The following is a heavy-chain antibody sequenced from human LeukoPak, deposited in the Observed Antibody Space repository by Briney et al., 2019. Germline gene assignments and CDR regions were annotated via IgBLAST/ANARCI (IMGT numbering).Heavy chain of an antibody. CDR1: DESFSGYY. Sequence: PSETLSLTCAVYDESFSGYYCSWIRQPPRKGLEWIGEIDHSGSTNYNPSLQGRVTISVDTSKNQFSLKVSSVSAADTAVYYCARGNRPYGEHEAFDIWGHGTTVTVSP. CDR2: IDHSGST. D-gene: IGHD3-10*01. CDR3: ARGNRPYGEHEAFDI. J-gene: IGHJ3*02. V-gene: IGHV4-34*01.